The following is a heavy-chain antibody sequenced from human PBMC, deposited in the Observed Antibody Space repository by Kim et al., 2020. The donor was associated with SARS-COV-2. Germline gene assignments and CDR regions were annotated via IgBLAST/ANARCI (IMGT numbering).Heavy chain of an antibody. D-gene: IGHD6-6*01. CDR3: ARAQAGYSSSSLDY. V-gene: IGHV4-59*13. J-gene: IGHJ4*02. Sequence: PETLSLTCTVSGGSISSYYWSWIRQPPGKGLEWIGYIYYSGSTNYNRSLKSRVTISVDTSKNQFSLKLSSVTAADTAVYYCARAQAGYSSSSLDYWGQGT. CDR1: GGSISSYY. CDR2: IYYSGST.